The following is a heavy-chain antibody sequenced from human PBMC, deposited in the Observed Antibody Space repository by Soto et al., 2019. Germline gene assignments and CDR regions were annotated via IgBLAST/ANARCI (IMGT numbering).Heavy chain of an antibody. CDR2: ISSSGSTI. D-gene: IGHD6-13*01. V-gene: IGHV3-48*03. J-gene: IGHJ5*02. CDR3: ARAAGYNWFDP. CDR1: GFTFSSYE. Sequence: PGGSLRLPCAASGFTFSSYEMNWVRQAPGKGLEWVSYISSSGSTIYYVDSVKGRFTISRDNAKNSLYLQMNSLRAEDTAVYYCARAAGYNWFDPWGQGTLVTVSS.